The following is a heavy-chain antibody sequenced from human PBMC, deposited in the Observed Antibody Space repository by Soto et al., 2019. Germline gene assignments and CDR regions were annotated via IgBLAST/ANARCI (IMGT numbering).Heavy chain of an antibody. CDR1: GFIFSAYS. J-gene: IGHJ4*02. CDR3: VRDHVWAFDY. V-gene: IGHV3-48*02. Sequence: GSLRLSCAASGFIFSAYSMNWVRRAPGKGLEWVSYINPGDDNIHYADPVMGRFTISRDNAKNSLHLQMNSLRHEDTAVYYCVRDHVWAFDYWGQGTLVTVSS. CDR2: INPGDDNI. D-gene: IGHD7-27*01.